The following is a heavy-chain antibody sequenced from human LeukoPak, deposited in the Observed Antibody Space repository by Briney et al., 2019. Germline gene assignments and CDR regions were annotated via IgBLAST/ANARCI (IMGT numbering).Heavy chain of an antibody. J-gene: IGHJ4*02. CDR3: ARPYCSSTSCYYYFDY. CDR1: GYSFTSYW. V-gene: IGHV5-51*01. CDR2: IYPGDSDT. Sequence: GESLKISCKGFGYSFTSYWSGWVRQMPGKGLEWMGIIYPGDSDTRYSPSFQGQVTISADKSISTAYLQWSSLKASDTAMYYCARPYCSSTSCYYYFDYWGQGTLVTVSS. D-gene: IGHD2-2*01.